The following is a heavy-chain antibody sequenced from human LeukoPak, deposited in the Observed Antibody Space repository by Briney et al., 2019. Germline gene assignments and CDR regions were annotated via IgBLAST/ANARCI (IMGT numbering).Heavy chain of an antibody. V-gene: IGHV3-23*01. Sequence: GGSLRLSCAASGFTFSTYAVSWIRQAPGKGLEWVSIISGSGGRTYYADSVKGRFTISRDNSKNTLYLQMNSLRAEDTAVYYCARARGLLSYYFDYWGQGTLVTVSS. D-gene: IGHD3-10*01. CDR1: GFTFSTYA. CDR3: ARARGLLSYYFDY. J-gene: IGHJ4*02. CDR2: ISGSGGRT.